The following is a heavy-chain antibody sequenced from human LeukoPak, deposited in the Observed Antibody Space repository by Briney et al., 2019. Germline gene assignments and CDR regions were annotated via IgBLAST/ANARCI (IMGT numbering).Heavy chain of an antibody. D-gene: IGHD1-1*01. CDR1: GYTFTGYY. CDR3: ARDLRVGSGKRQYIDY. J-gene: IGHJ4*02. Sequence: ASVKVSCKASGYTFTGYYIHWVRQAPGQGLEWRGWINPNDGVINYAQKFQGRVTMTRDTSISTAYVELTRLRSDDTAVYFCARDLRVGSGKRQYIDYWGPGTLVAVSS. V-gene: IGHV1-2*02. CDR2: INPNDGVI.